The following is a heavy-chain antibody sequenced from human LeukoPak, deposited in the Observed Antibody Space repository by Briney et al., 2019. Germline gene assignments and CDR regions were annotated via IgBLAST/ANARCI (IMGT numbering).Heavy chain of an antibody. CDR1: GYTFTGYY. CDR2: INPNSGGT. V-gene: IGHV1-2*02. Sequence: ASVKVSCKASGYTFTGYYMHWVRQALGQGLEWMGWINPNSGGTNYAQKFQGRVTMTRDTSISTAYMELSRLRSDDTAVYYCARGTYYYDSSGYYQATFDYWGQGTLVTVSS. D-gene: IGHD3-22*01. CDR3: ARGTYYYDSSGYYQATFDY. J-gene: IGHJ4*02.